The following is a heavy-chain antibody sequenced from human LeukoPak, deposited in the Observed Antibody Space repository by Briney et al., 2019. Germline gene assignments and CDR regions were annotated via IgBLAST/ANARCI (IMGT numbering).Heavy chain of an antibody. J-gene: IGHJ6*02. CDR2: ISSSSSYI. Sequence: GGSLRLSCAASGFTFSSYSMNWVRQAPGKGLEWVSSISSSSSYIYYADSVKGRFTISRDNAKNTLYLQMNSLRAEDTAVYYCARVPGYIGYFYGMDVWGQGTTVTVSS. CDR1: GFTFSSYS. V-gene: IGHV3-21*01. D-gene: IGHD5-12*01. CDR3: ARVPGYIGYFYGMDV.